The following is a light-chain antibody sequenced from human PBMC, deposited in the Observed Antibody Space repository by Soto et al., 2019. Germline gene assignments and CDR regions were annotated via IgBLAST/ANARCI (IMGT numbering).Light chain of an antibody. CDR2: EVS. Sequence: QSALTQPASVSGSPGQSITLSCTGTSSDIGGYNYVSWYQQHPGKAPKLMIYEVSNRPSGVSSRFSGSKSGNTASLVISGLQAEDEADYYCSSYTSSATLVFGGGTKVTVL. CDR1: SSDIGGYNY. V-gene: IGLV2-14*01. CDR3: SSYTSSATLV. J-gene: IGLJ3*02.